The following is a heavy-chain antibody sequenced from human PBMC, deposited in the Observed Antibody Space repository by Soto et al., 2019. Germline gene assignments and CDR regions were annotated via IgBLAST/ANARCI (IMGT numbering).Heavy chain of an antibody. CDR1: GFTFSSFV. J-gene: IGHJ5*02. V-gene: IGHV3-23*01. D-gene: IGHD1-26*01. Sequence: EVQLLESGGGLVQPGGSLRLSCAASGFTFSSFVMTWVRQAPGKGLEWVSSISASGGRTYYADSVKGRFTISRDDSKNTLYLQMNSLRADDTALYYCAKDLTADSGSYFGWFDPWGQGTLVTVSS. CDR3: AKDLTADSGSYFGWFDP. CDR2: ISASGGRT.